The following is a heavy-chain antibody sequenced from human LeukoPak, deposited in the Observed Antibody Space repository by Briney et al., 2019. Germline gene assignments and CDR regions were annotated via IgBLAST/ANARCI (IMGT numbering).Heavy chain of an antibody. D-gene: IGHD4-17*01. Sequence: SETLSLTCAVYGGSFSGYYWSWIRQPPGKGLEWIGEINHSGSTNYNPSLKSRVTISVDTSKNQFSLKLSSVTAADTAVYYCTRERSTVTFDYWGQGTLVTVSS. CDR2: INHSGST. CDR1: GGSFSGYY. V-gene: IGHV4-34*01. J-gene: IGHJ4*02. CDR3: TRERSTVTFDY.